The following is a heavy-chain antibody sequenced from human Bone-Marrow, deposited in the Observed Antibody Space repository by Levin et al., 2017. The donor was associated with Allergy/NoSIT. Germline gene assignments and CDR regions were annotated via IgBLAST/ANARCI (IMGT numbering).Heavy chain of an antibody. CDR2: ISWNSGSI. CDR3: AKDTEYYYDSPGYYNY. Sequence: SLKISCAASGFNFDHYAMHWVRQAPGKGLEWVSGISWNSGSIGYEDSVKGRFTISRDNAKNSLYLQMNSLSPEDTAFYYCAKDTEYYYDSPGYYNYWGQGALVTVSS. CDR1: GFNFDHYA. V-gene: IGHV3-9*01. J-gene: IGHJ4*02. D-gene: IGHD3-22*01.